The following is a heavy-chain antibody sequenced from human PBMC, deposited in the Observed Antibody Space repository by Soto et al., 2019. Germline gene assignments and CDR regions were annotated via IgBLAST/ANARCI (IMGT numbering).Heavy chain of an antibody. CDR2: ISRSSNTI. J-gene: IGHJ4*02. V-gene: IGHV3-48*01. D-gene: IGHD3-10*01. CDR3: AKAGYGSGSYYTLSFDY. Sequence: PGGSLRLSCAASGFSFSSYSMNWFRPAPGKGLEWVSFISRSSNTINYADSVKGRSTISRDNAKNSLFLQMNSLRAEDTAVYYCAKAGYGSGSYYTLSFDYWGQGSLVTVSS. CDR1: GFSFSSYS.